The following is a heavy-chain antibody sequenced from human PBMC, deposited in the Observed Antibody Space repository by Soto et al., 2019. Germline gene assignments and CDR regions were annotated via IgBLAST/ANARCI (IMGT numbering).Heavy chain of an antibody. V-gene: IGHV3-15*01. J-gene: IGHJ6*02. D-gene: IGHD6-13*01. Sequence: GGSLRLSCAASGFTFSNAWMSWVRQAPGKGLEWVGRIKSKTDGGTTDYAAPVKGRFTISRDDSKNTLYLQMNSLKTEDTAVYYCTFRGYSSRYYYYYGMDVWGQGTTVTVSS. CDR3: TFRGYSSRYYYYYGMDV. CDR1: GFTFSNAW. CDR2: IKSKTDGGTT.